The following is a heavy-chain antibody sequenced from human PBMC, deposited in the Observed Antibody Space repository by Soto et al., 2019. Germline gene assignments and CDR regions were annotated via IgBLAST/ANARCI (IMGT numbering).Heavy chain of an antibody. CDR1: GYSFTSAW. V-gene: IGHV5-10-1*01. Sequence: PGESLKISCKGSGYSFTSAWISWVRQMPGKGLEWMGRIDPSDSYTNYSPSFQGHVTISADKSISTAYLQWSSLKASDTAMYYCATTYYYDSSGYYGQADAFDIWGQGTMVTVSS. CDR3: ATTYYYDSSGYYGQADAFDI. CDR2: IDPSDSYT. D-gene: IGHD3-22*01. J-gene: IGHJ3*02.